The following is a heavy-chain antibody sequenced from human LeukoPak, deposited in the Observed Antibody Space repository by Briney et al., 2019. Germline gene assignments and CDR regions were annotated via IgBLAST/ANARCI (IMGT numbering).Heavy chain of an antibody. V-gene: IGHV4-39*07. CDR2: IYFSGRT. J-gene: IGHJ4*02. CDR3: ARGGSYWDS. Sequence: PSETLSLTCTVSGGSIRITSYYWGWIRQSPGREPEWIGSIYFSGRTHYNPSLESRVTISVDTSNNQFSLRLNSVTAADTAAYYCARGGSYWDSWGQGTLVTVSS. D-gene: IGHD3-10*01. CDR1: GGSIRITSYY.